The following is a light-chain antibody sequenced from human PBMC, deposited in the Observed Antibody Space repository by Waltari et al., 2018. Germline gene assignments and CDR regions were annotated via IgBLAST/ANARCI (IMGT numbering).Light chain of an antibody. V-gene: IGLV3-10*01. J-gene: IGLJ3*02. Sequence: SYELTQPPSVSVSPGQAARITCSGDALPKKYAYWYQQKSGQAPVLVIYEDSKRPSGIHERFSGSSSGTTATLTLSGAQVEDEGDYYCYSTDSSDTHRVFGGGTKLTVL. CDR1: ALPKKY. CDR2: EDS. CDR3: YSTDSSDTHRV.